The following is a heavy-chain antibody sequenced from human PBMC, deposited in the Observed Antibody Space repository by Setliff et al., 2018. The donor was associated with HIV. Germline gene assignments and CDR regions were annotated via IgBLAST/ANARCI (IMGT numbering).Heavy chain of an antibody. Sequence: GESLKISCQGSGYSFSSYWIGWVHQMPGKGLEWMGIIHPGDSDTRYSPSFQGQVIISADKSINTAYLQWNSLKASDTAMYYCARITYYYDSSAYLLYDAFDIWGQGTMVTVSS. D-gene: IGHD3-22*01. CDR2: IHPGDSDT. CDR3: ARITYYYDSSAYLLYDAFDI. V-gene: IGHV5-51*07. J-gene: IGHJ3*02. CDR1: GYSFSSYW.